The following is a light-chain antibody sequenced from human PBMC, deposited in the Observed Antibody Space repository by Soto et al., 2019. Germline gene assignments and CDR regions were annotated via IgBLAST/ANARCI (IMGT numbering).Light chain of an antibody. Sequence: IQMTTSQNTLPPTICDRETIYCRASQGIRNDLGWYQQKSGKAPKLLIYGASSLQSGVPSRFSGSGSGTDFTLTISSLQPEDVVTYYCLHDYDFPYPFGQGGKVDI. CDR2: GAS. CDR1: QGIRND. V-gene: IGKV1-6*01. J-gene: IGKJ1*01. CDR3: LHDYDFPYP.